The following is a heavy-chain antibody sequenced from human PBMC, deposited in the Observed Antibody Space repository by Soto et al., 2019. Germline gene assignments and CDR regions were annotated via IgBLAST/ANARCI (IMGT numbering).Heavy chain of an antibody. J-gene: IGHJ4*02. CDR1: GFTFSSYA. CDR2: ISGSGGST. Sequence: GGSLRLSCAASGFTFSSYAMSWVRQAPGKGLEWVSAISGSGGSTYYADSVKGRFTISRDNSKNTLYLQMNSLRAEDAAVYYCAKAEYYYDSSGYYLAQDPDFDYWGQGTLVTVSS. D-gene: IGHD3-22*01. CDR3: AKAEYYYDSSGYYLAQDPDFDY. V-gene: IGHV3-23*01.